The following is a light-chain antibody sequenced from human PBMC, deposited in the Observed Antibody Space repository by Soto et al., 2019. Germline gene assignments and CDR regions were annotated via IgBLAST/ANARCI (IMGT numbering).Light chain of an antibody. CDR1: SSDVGRYNY. CDR3: CSYGGTYYV. V-gene: IGLV2-11*01. CDR2: DVN. Sequence: QSVLTQPRSVSGSPGQAVTISCTGTSSDVGRYNYVSWYQQHPGKAPKVMIYDVNKRPSGVPDRFSGSKSGNTASLTISGLQAEDEADYYCCSYGGTYYVFGTGTKVTVL. J-gene: IGLJ1*01.